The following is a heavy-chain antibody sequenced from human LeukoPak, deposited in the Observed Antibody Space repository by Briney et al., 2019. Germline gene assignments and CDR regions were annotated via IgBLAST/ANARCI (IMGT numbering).Heavy chain of an antibody. V-gene: IGHV3-30*18. CDR1: GFTFSSYG. CDR3: AKDRGTATYYFDY. CDR2: ISYDGSNK. D-gene: IGHD3-10*01. J-gene: IGHJ4*02. Sequence: GGSLRLSCAASGFTFSSYGMHWVRQAPGKGLEWVAVISYDGSNKYYADSVKGRFTISRDNSKNTLYLQMSSLRAEDTAVYYCAKDRGTATYYFDYWGQGTLVTVSS.